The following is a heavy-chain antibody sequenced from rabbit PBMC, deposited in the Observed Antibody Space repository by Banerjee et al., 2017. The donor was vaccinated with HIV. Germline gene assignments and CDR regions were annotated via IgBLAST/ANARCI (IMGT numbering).Heavy chain of an antibody. V-gene: IGHV1S40*01. J-gene: IGHJ4*01. CDR1: GFSFSSSYW. CDR3: ARSYDGGIYYNWGYFDL. CDR2: IYTISGSA. Sequence: QSLEESGGDLVKPGASLTLTCTASGFSFSSSYWICWVCQAPGKGLEWIACIYTISGSAYYASWVKSRFTGSKTSSASVTLQMTSLTAADTATYFCARSYDGGIYYNWGYFDLWGQGTLVTVS. D-gene: IGHD8-1*01.